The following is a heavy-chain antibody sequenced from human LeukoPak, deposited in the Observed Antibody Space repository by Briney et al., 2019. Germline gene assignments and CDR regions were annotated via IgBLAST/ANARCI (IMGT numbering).Heavy chain of an antibody. V-gene: IGHV4-34*01. D-gene: IGHD1/OR15-1a*01. Sequence: PSETLSLTCAAYGGSFSGYYWSWIRQPPGKGLEWIGEINHSGSTNYNPSLKSRVTISVDTSKNQFSLKLSSVTAADTAVYYCARNRRYGMDVWGQGTTVTVSS. CDR3: ARNRRYGMDV. CDR2: INHSGST. CDR1: GGSFSGYY. J-gene: IGHJ6*02.